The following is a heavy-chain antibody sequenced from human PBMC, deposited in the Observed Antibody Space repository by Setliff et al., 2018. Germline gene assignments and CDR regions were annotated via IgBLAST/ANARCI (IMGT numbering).Heavy chain of an antibody. D-gene: IGHD3-3*01. J-gene: IGHJ6*03. Sequence: TGGSLRLSCAASGFTFSRYDIHWVRQVTGKGLEWVSGTAAAGDTYYADSVKGRFTISRENAKNSFYLQMNSLTAGDTAVYYCARSSVVGGYSTTYYFDYMDVWGKGTTVTVSS. CDR1: GFTFSRYD. CDR2: TAAAGDT. V-gene: IGHV3-13*04. CDR3: ARSSVVGGYSTTYYFDYMDV.